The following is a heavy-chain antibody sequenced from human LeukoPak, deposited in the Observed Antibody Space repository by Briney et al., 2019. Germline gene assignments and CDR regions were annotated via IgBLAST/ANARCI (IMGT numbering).Heavy chain of an antibody. Sequence: RGSPRLSCAASGFTFDNYNMNWVRQAPGKGLEWVSSISSGTNYIFEADSVKGRFTVTKDTALNSLSLQMNSLRADDTAVYYRARSAGGNYFDYWDQGTLITVSS. D-gene: IGHD2-8*02. CDR2: ISSGTNYI. CDR3: ARSAGGNYFDY. J-gene: IGHJ4*02. CDR1: GFTFDNYN. V-gene: IGHV3-21*01.